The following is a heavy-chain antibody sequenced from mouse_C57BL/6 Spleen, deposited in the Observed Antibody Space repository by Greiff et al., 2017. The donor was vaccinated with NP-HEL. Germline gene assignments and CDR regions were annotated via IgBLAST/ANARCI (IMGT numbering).Heavy chain of an antibody. V-gene: IGHV1-69*01. CDR3: ARRTDYYARDY. J-gene: IGHJ4*01. Sequence: QVHVKQPGAELVMPGASVKLSCKASGYTFTSYWMHWVKQRPGQGLEWIGEIDPSDSYTNYNQKFKGKSTLTVDKSSSTAYRQLSSLTSEDSAVYYCARRTDYYARDYWGQGTSVTVSS. CDR1: GYTFTSYW. CDR2: IDPSDSYT.